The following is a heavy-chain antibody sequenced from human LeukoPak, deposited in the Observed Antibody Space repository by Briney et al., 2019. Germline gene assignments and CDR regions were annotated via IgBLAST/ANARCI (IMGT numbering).Heavy chain of an antibody. CDR1: GGTFSSYA. V-gene: IGHV1-69*06. J-gene: IGHJ4*02. Sequence: ASVKVSCKASGGTFSSYAISWVRQAPGQGLEWMGGIIPIFGTANYAQKFQGRVTITADKSTSTAYMELSSLRSEDTAVYYCARVLSRVTYYYDSSGYFDYWGQGTLVTVSS. D-gene: IGHD3-22*01. CDR2: IIPIFGTA. CDR3: ARVLSRVTYYYDSSGYFDY.